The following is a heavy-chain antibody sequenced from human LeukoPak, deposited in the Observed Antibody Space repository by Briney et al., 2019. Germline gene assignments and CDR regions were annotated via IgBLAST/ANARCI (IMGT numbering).Heavy chain of an antibody. CDR3: ARGTKNAFDI. CDR2: ISYTGST. CDR1: GGTISSYY. J-gene: IGHJ3*02. V-gene: IGHV4-59*01. Sequence: SETLSLTCTVSGGTISSYYWSWIRQSPGKGLEWIGYISYTGSTNYNPSLKSRVTISADTSKNQFSLKLSSVTAADTAVYYCARGTKNAFDIWGQGTMVTVSS.